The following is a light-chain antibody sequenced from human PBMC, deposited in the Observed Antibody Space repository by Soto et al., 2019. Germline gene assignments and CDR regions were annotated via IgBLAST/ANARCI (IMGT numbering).Light chain of an antibody. J-gene: IGLJ1*01. CDR1: SSDVGGYNY. V-gene: IGLV2-14*01. CDR3: SSYTSSTTLYV. Sequence: QSALTQPASVSGSPGQSITISCTGTSSDVGGYNYVSWYQQHPGKAPKLMIYEVSNRPSGVSNRFSGSKSGNTASLTISGLQSEDVSYYYFSSYTSSTTLYVFATGTKV. CDR2: EVS.